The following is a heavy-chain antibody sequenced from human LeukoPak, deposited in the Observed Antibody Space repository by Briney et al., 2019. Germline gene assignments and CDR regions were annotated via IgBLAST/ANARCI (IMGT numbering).Heavy chain of an antibody. CDR2: ISAYNGNT. CDR3: ARVFSGATGYYFDY. Sequence: GASVKVSCKASGYTITSYGISWVRQAPGQGLEWMGWISAYNGNTNYAQKLQGRVTMTTDTSTSTAYMELRSLRSDDTAVYYCARVFSGATGYYFDYWGQGTLVTVSS. J-gene: IGHJ4*02. D-gene: IGHD1-26*01. CDR1: GYTITSYG. V-gene: IGHV1-18*01.